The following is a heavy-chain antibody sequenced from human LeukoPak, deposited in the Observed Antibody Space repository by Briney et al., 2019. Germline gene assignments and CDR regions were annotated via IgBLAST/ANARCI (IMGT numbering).Heavy chain of an antibody. Sequence: GGSLRLSCAASGFIFSNFAMYWVRQAPGKDLEYVSAISKDGDSTYYPTSMQGRFTISRDNSKNTLYLQMASLTPEDMGVYYCARGGFGSNWGQGTLVTVSS. CDR1: GFIFSNFA. CDR2: ISKDGDST. V-gene: IGHV3-64*01. J-gene: IGHJ4*02. CDR3: ARGGFGSN. D-gene: IGHD6-13*01.